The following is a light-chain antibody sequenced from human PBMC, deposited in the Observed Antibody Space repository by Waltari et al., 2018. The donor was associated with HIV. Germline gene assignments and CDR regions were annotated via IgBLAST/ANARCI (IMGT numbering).Light chain of an antibody. CDR2: DVS. CDR3: CSYAGSYRGV. CDR1: SSDVGGYNY. V-gene: IGLV2-11*01. J-gene: IGLJ2*01. Sequence: QSALTQPRSVSGSPGQSVTISCTVTSSDVGGYNYVSWYQQHPGKAPKLLIYDVSKRPSGVPDRFSGSKSGNTASLTISGLQAEDEADYYCCSYAGSYRGVFGGGTKLTVL.